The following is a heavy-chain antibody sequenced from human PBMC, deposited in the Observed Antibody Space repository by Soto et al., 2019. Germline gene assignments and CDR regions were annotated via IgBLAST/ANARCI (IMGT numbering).Heavy chain of an antibody. D-gene: IGHD3-3*01. CDR3: AADNDFWSGHYNFDY. J-gene: IGHJ4*02. CDR2: IVFGSGNT. V-gene: IGHV1-58*01. CDR1: GFTSTNSA. Sequence: ASVKVSCKASGFTSTNSAVQWVRQARGQRLEWMGWIVFGSGNTNYAQKFQERVTIIRDMSTSTVYMELSSLRSEDTALYYCAADNDFWSGHYNFDYWGQGTLVTVSS.